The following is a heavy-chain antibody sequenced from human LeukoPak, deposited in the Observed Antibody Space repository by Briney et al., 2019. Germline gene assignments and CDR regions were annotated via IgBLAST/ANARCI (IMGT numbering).Heavy chain of an antibody. Sequence: GGSLRLSCAASGFTFSSYAMSWARQAPGKGLEWVSAISGSGGSTYYADSGKGRFTISRDNSKNTLYLQMNSLRAEDTAVYYCAKDPRGYSPYYFDYWGQGTLVTVSS. CDR1: GFTFSSYA. V-gene: IGHV3-23*01. CDR3: AKDPRGYSPYYFDY. D-gene: IGHD5-18*01. J-gene: IGHJ4*02. CDR2: ISGSGGST.